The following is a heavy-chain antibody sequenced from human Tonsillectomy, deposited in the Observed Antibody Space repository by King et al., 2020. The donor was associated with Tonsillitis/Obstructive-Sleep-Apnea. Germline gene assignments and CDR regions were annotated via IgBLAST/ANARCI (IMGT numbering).Heavy chain of an antibody. Sequence: VQLVESGGGVVQPGRSLRLSCAASGFTFSHYGMHWVRQAPGKGLEWVAVISYDGGNKNYADSVKGRFTISRDNSKNTLYLQMNSLRAEDPAVYYCATKSNAMAGYWGQGTLVTVSS. J-gene: IGHJ4*02. CDR3: ATKSNAMAGY. V-gene: IGHV3-30*03. CDR1: GFTFSHYG. CDR2: ISYDGGNK. D-gene: IGHD2-2*01.